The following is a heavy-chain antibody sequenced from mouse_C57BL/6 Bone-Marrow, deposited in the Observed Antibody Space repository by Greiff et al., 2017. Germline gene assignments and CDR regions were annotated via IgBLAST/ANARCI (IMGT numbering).Heavy chain of an antibody. J-gene: IGHJ2*01. Sequence: QVQLQQSGAELARPGASVKMSCKASGYTFTSYTMHWVQQRPGQGLEWIGYINPSSGYTKYNQKFKDKATLTADKSSSTAYMQLSSLTSEDSAVYYCARDYDEHHNYWGKGTTLTVSS. CDR2: INPSSGYT. D-gene: IGHD2-4*01. CDR3: ARDYDEHHNY. CDR1: GYTFTSYT. V-gene: IGHV1-4*01.